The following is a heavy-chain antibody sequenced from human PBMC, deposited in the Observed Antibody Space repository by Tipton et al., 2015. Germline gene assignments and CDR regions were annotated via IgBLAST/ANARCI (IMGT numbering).Heavy chain of an antibody. Sequence: GLVKPSETLSLTCTVSGGSFSDYYWSWIRQSPGEGLEWIGSIYYSGDMYYNPSLKSRVAMSVDTSNNHFSLRLTSLTASDTAVYYCASLLLYGDYVHGLGYWGRGTLVTVSS. CDR1: GGSFSDYY. V-gene: IGHV4-59*04. CDR3: ASLLLYGDYVHGLGY. J-gene: IGHJ4*02. D-gene: IGHD4-17*01. CDR2: IYYSGDM.